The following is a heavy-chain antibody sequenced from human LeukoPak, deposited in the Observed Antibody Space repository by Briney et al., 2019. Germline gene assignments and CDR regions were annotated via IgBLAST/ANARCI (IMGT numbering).Heavy chain of an antibody. D-gene: IGHD3-3*01. J-gene: IGHJ4*02. CDR2: IYYSGST. Sequence: PSETLSLTCTVSGGSISSYYWSWIRQTPGKGLEWIGYIYYSGSTNYNPSLKSRVTISVDTSKNQFSLKLSSVTAADTAVYYCARALDYDFWSGYPYYFDYWGQGTLVTVSS. CDR1: GGSISSYY. V-gene: IGHV4-59*01. CDR3: ARALDYDFWSGYPYYFDY.